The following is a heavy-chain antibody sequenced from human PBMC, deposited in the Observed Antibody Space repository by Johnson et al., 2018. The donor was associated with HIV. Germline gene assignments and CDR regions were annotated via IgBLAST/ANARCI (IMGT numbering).Heavy chain of an antibody. D-gene: IGHD3-22*01. CDR2: ISYDGSNK. V-gene: IGHV3-30*03. CDR3: ARSIVVVINDAFDI. CDR1: GFTVSSNY. J-gene: IGHJ3*02. Sequence: VQLVESGGNLVQPGGSLRLSCAASGFTVSSNYMSWVRQAPGKGLEWVAVISYDGSNKYYADSVKGRFTISRDNSKNTLYLQMNSLRAEDTALYYCARSIVVVINDAFDIWGQGTMVTVSS.